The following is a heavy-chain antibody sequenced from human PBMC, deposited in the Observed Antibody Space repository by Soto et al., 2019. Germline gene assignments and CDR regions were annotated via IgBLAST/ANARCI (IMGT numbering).Heavy chain of an antibody. Sequence: SETLSLTCSVSGDSISTVDYFWAWIRQPPGQALEYIGYIYKSATTYYNPSFESRVAISLDTSKSQFSLNVTSVTAADTAVYFCARGRYCLTGRCFPDWFDSWGQGTLVTVSS. J-gene: IGHJ5*01. CDR2: IYKSATT. CDR1: GDSISTVDYF. V-gene: IGHV4-30-4*01. D-gene: IGHD2-15*01. CDR3: ARGRYCLTGRCFPDWFDS.